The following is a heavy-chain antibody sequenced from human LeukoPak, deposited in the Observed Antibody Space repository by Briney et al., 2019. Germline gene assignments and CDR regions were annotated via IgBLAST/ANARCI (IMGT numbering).Heavy chain of an antibody. CDR1: GFTFSNYW. J-gene: IGHJ5*02. Sequence: PGGSLRLSCAASGFTFSNYWMSWVRQAPGKGLEWVANIKQDGSEKYYVDSVKGRFTVSRDNAKNSLYLQMNSLRAEDTAVYYCARDIVVVTAIRWFDPWGQGTLVTVSS. V-gene: IGHV3-7*01. CDR2: IKQDGSEK. CDR3: ARDIVVVTAIRWFDP. D-gene: IGHD2-21*02.